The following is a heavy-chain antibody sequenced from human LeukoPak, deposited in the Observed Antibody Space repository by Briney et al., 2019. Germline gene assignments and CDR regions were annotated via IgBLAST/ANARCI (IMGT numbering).Heavy chain of an antibody. D-gene: IGHD3-9*01. V-gene: IGHV4-4*07. CDR3: ARGRYDNLTGHLARLDV. Sequence: SETLSLTCTVSGGSIKSFYWSWIRQPAGKGLEWVGRVFSRGTTNYNPSLKSRVTVSLDTSKNQFSLKLSSVTAADTAVYYCARGRYDNLTGHLARLDVWGQGATVIVSS. J-gene: IGHJ6*02. CDR2: VFSRGTT. CDR1: GGSIKSFY.